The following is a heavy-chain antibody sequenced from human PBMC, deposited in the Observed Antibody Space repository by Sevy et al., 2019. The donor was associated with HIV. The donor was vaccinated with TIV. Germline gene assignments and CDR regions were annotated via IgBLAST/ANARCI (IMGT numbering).Heavy chain of an antibody. CDR3: ARRRWGAWSSHFDN. CDR2: RNYSGST. J-gene: IGHJ4*02. V-gene: IGHV4-39*01. CDR1: GDSISSGSYY. Sequence: SETLSLTCAVSGDSISSGSYYWGWIRQPPGKGLESIGLRNYSGSTYYSPSLKSRVTMSVDTSRNQFSLNLSSMTAADTAVYYSARRRWGAWSSHFDNWVQGTLVTVSS. D-gene: IGHD1-26*01.